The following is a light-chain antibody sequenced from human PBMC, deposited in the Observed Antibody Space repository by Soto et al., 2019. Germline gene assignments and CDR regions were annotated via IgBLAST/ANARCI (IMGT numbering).Light chain of an antibody. CDR1: NIAGKS. V-gene: IGLV3-21*04. CDR3: QVWGTPADPYVL. Sequence: SYELTQPPSVSVAPGKTTRITCGGDNIAGKSVHWYQLKAGQAPVLIMYNDDDRPSGIPERFSGSKSGNTATLTVSWVEAGDEADYYCQVWGTPADPYVLFGGWTQLTVL. J-gene: IGLJ2*01. CDR2: NDD.